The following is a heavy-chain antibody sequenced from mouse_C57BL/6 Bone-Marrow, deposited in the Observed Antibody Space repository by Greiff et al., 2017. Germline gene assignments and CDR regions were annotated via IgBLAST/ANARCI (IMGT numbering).Heavy chain of an antibody. CDR1: GYTFTSYD. J-gene: IGHJ2*01. V-gene: IGHV1-85*01. Sequence: VQLQQSGPELVKPGASVKLSCKASGYTFTSYDITWVKQRPGQGLEWIGWIYPRDGSTKYNETFKGKATLTVDTSSSTAYMELHRLTSEDAAVYFCAAGYYGSSYYWGQGTTLTVSS. CDR3: AAGYYGSSYY. CDR2: IYPRDGST. D-gene: IGHD1-1*01.